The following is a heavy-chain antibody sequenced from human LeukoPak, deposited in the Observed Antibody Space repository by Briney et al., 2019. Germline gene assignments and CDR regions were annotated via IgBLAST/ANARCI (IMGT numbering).Heavy chain of an antibody. CDR1: GFTVSSNY. CDR2: IYSGGST. Sequence: GGSLRLSCAASGFTVSSNYMSWVRQAPGKGLEWVSVIYSGGSTYYADSVKGRFTISRDNSKNTLYLQMNSQRAEDTAVYYCARGSYSSGWTDFDYWGQGTLVTVSS. J-gene: IGHJ4*02. D-gene: IGHD6-19*01. V-gene: IGHV3-53*01. CDR3: ARGSYSSGWTDFDY.